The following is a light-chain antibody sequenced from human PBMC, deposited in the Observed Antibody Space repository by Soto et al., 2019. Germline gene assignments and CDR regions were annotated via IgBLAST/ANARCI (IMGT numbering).Light chain of an antibody. Sequence: QSALTQPPSVSGSPGQSVTISCTGTSSDVGGYNYVSWYQQHPGKAPKLMIYDVSKRPSGVPDRFSGSKSGNTASLTISGLQAGDEADYWCCSYAGNYILVFGGGTQVTVL. J-gene: IGLJ2*01. V-gene: IGLV2-11*01. CDR3: CSYAGNYILV. CDR2: DVS. CDR1: SSDVGGYNY.